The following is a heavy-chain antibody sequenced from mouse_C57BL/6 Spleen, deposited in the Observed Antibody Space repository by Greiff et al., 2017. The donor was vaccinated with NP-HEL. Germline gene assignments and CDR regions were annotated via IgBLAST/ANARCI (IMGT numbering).Heavy chain of an antibody. V-gene: IGHV1-76*01. D-gene: IGHD1-1*01. J-gene: IGHJ2*01. Sequence: QVQLQQSGAELVRPGASVKLSCTASGFTFTDCYINWVKQRPGRGLEWIARIYPGSGNTYYNEKFKGKATLTAEKSSSTAYMQLSSLTSEDSAVYFCARSLHYYGSSYSHYFGDWGQGTTLTVSS. CDR3: ARSLHYYGSSYSHYFGD. CDR1: GFTFTDCY. CDR2: IYPGSGNT.